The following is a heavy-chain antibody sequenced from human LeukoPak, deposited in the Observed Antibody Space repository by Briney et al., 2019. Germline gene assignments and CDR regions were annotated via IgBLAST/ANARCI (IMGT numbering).Heavy chain of an antibody. Sequence: GGSLRLPCAASGFTFSSYAMSWVRQAPGKGLEWVSAISGSGGSTYYADSVKGRFTISRDNSKNTLYLQMNSLRAEDTAVYYCARSISVYCSGGSCYTGGHAFDIWGQGTMVTVSS. D-gene: IGHD2-15*01. CDR3: ARSISVYCSGGSCYTGGHAFDI. V-gene: IGHV3-23*01. CDR1: GFTFSSYA. CDR2: ISGSGGST. J-gene: IGHJ3*02.